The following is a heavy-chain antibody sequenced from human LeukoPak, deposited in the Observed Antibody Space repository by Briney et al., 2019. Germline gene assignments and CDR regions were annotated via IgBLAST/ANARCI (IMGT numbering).Heavy chain of an antibody. J-gene: IGHJ4*02. CDR1: GGSISSYY. D-gene: IGHD6-19*01. V-gene: IGHV4-59*08. CDR3: ARQLRGEAVAGHLQPFDY. Sequence: SETLSPTCTVSGGSISSYYWNWIRQPPGKGLEWIGYIYYSGSTNYNPSLKSRVTISVDTSKNQFSLKLSSVTAADTAVYFCARQLRGEAVAGHLQPFDYWGQGTLVTVSS. CDR2: IYYSGST.